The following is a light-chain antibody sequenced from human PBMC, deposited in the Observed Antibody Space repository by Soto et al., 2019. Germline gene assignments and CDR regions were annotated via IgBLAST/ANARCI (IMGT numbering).Light chain of an antibody. V-gene: IGLV2-14*01. Sequence: QSALTQPASVSGSLGQSITISCTGTRSDVGAYNYVSWYQQYPGKAPKFMIYEVSNRPSGVSNRFSGSKSGNTASLTISGLQAEDEADYYCTSYTSSSTWVFGGGTKLTVL. J-gene: IGLJ3*02. CDR2: EVS. CDR1: RSDVGAYNY. CDR3: TSYTSSSTWV.